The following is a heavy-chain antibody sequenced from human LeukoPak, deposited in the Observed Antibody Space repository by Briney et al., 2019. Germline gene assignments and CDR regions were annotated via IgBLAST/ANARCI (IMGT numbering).Heavy chain of an antibody. V-gene: IGHV3-30-3*01. CDR3: ARVAFPTVTWDYFDY. J-gene: IGHJ4*02. CDR2: ISYDGNNK. Sequence: GRSLRLSCAASGFTFSNNAMHWVRQAPGKGLEWVTVISYDGNNKYYADSVKGRFTISRDNSKNTLYLQMNSLRAEDTAVYFCARVAFPTVTWDYFDYWGQGTLVTVSS. CDR1: GFTFSNNA. D-gene: IGHD4-11*01.